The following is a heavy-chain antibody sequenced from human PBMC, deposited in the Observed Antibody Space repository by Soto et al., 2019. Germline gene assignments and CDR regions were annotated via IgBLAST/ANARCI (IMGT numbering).Heavy chain of an antibody. J-gene: IGHJ4*02. D-gene: IGHD1-26*01. Sequence: PGGSLRLSCAASGFAFSYYGMHWVRQAPGKGLGWVAGICYDGTSKYSADLLRGRFTISRDNSKNTLYLQMNSLRAEDTAVYYCARGGSGTYHSYFDYWGQGALVTVSS. CDR1: GFAFSYYG. V-gene: IGHV3-33*01. CDR2: ICYDGTSK. CDR3: ARGGSGTYHSYFDY.